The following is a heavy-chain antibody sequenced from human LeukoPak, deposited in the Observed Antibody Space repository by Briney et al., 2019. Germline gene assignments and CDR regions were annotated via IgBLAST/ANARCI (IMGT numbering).Heavy chain of an antibody. J-gene: IGHJ2*01. V-gene: IGHV3-30*03. D-gene: IGHD5-12*01. Sequence: PGGSLRLSCAASGFTFSSYGMHWVRQAPGKGLEWVAVISYDGSNKYYADSVKGRFTISRDNSKNTLYLQMNSLRAEDTAVYYCARLVPEATMIHWYFDLWGRGTLVTVSS. CDR3: ARLVPEATMIHWYFDL. CDR1: GFTFSSYG. CDR2: ISYDGSNK.